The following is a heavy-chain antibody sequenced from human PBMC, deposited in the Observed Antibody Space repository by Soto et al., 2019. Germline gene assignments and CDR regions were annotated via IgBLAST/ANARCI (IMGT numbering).Heavy chain of an antibody. CDR2: INAGNGDT. Sequence: QVQLVQSGAEVKKPGASLKVSCKASGYTFTTYAIHWVRQAPGQRLEWMGWINAGNGDTKYSQNFQGRVTITRHTSANTAYMELISLRSEDTAVYFCARGHPLRVLKLYYYYYMDVWGKGATVTVSS. D-gene: IGHD2-8*01. J-gene: IGHJ6*03. CDR3: ARGHPLRVLKLYYYYYMDV. CDR1: GYTFTTYA. V-gene: IGHV1-3*01.